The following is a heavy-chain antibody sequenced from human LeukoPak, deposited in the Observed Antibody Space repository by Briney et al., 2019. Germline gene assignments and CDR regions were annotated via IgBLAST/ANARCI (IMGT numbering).Heavy chain of an antibody. Sequence: ASVKVSCEASGGTFSSYAISWVRQAPGQGLEWMGRIIPILGIANYAQKFQGRVTITADKSTSTAYMELSSLRSEDTAVYYCARAAPMSAAGDAFDIWGQGTMVTVSS. V-gene: IGHV1-69*04. D-gene: IGHD6-13*01. J-gene: IGHJ3*02. CDR1: GGTFSSYA. CDR2: IIPILGIA. CDR3: ARAAPMSAAGDAFDI.